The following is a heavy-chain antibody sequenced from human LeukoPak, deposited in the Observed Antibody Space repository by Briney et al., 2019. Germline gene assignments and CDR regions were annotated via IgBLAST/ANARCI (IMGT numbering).Heavy chain of an antibody. CDR1: GFSFSTSG. CDR3: ARDLLDYGTAYYDVGIFDS. Sequence: GGSLRLSCEASGFSFSTSGVHWVRQAPGKGLEWMAVISKDGRKNHYADSVKGRFTISRDNSKSTLFLQVNSLRPEDTGIYYCARDLLDYGTAYYDVGIFDSWGQGTRVTVSS. J-gene: IGHJ4*02. D-gene: IGHD3-16*01. CDR2: ISKDGRKN. V-gene: IGHV3-30*04.